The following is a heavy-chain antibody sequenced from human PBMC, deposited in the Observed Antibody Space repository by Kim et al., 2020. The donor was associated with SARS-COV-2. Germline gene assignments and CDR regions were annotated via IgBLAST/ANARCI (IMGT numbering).Heavy chain of an antibody. Sequence: GGSLRLSCAASGFTVSSNYMSWVRQAPGKGLEWVSVIYSGGSTYYADSVKCRFTISRDNSKNTLYLQMNSLRAEDTAVYYCARAKDNWNDGNFDLWGRGTLVTVSS. V-gene: IGHV3-66*01. CDR1: GFTVSSNY. CDR2: IYSGGST. D-gene: IGHD1-20*01. CDR3: ARAKDNWNDGNFDL. J-gene: IGHJ2*01.